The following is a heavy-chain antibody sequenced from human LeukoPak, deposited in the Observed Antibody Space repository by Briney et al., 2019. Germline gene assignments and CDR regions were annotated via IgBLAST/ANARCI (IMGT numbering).Heavy chain of an antibody. CDR1: YTXXXXD. V-gene: IGHV1-8*01. J-gene: IGHJ4*02. CDR3: ARDMATAY. CDR2: MNPNSGNT. Sequence: YTXXXXDINWVRQATGQGLEWMGWMNPNSGNTGYAQKFQGRVTMTRNTSISTAYMELSSLRSEDTAVYYCARDMATAYWGQGTLVTVSS. D-gene: IGHD5-12*01.